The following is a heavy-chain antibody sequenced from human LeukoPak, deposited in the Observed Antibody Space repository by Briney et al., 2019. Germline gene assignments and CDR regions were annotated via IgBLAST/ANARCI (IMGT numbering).Heavy chain of an antibody. CDR3: AREPPEVSRDSSSWYGPALEVRRYYYGMDV. V-gene: IGHV4-59*01. D-gene: IGHD6-13*01. Sequence: PSETLSLTCTVSGGSISSYYWSWIRQPPGKGLEWIGYIYYSGSTNYNPSLKSRVTISVDTSKNQFSLKLSSVTAADTAVYYCAREPPEVSRDSSSWYGPALEVRRYYYGMDVWGQGTTVTVSS. CDR2: IYYSGST. CDR1: GGSISSYY. J-gene: IGHJ6*02.